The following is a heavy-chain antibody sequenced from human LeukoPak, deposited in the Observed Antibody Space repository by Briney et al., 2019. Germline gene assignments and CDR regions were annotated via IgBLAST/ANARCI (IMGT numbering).Heavy chain of an antibody. CDR2: IWYDGSNK. CDR1: GFTFSSYG. V-gene: IGHV3-33*01. J-gene: IGHJ6*02. D-gene: IGHD2-15*01. Sequence: PGGSLRLSCAASGFTFSSYGMHRVRQAPGKGLEWVAVIWYDGSNKYYADSVKGRFTISRDNSKNTLYLQMNSLRAEDTAVYYCAGDRGCSGGSCYSSYYYYGMDVWGQGTTVTVSS. CDR3: AGDRGCSGGSCYSSYYYYGMDV.